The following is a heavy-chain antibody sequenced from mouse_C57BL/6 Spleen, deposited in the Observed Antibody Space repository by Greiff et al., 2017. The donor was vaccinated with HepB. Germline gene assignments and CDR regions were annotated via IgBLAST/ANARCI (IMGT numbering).Heavy chain of an antibody. CDR2: ISSGSSTI. CDR1: GFTFSDYG. J-gene: IGHJ2*01. V-gene: IGHV5-17*01. D-gene: IGHD1-1*01. Sequence: DVMLVESGGGLVKPGGSLKLSCAASGFTFSDYGMHWVRQAPEKGLEWVAYISSGSSTIYYADTVKGRFTISRDNAKNTLFLQMTSLRSEDTAMYYCAGGRGSYYFDYWGQGTTLTVSS. CDR3: AGGRGSYYFDY.